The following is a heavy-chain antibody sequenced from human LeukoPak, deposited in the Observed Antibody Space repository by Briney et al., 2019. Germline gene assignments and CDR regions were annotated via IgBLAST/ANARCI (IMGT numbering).Heavy chain of an antibody. V-gene: IGHV1-18*01. Sequence: ASVKVSCKASGYTFTSYGISWVRQAPGQGLEWMGWISAYNGNTNYAQKLQGRVTMTTDTSTSTAYMELRSLRPDDTAVYYCAKDHDFWSGRYFYFDYWGQGTLVTVSS. CDR3: AKDHDFWSGRYFYFDY. CDR2: ISAYNGNT. D-gene: IGHD3-3*01. J-gene: IGHJ4*02. CDR1: GYTFTSYG.